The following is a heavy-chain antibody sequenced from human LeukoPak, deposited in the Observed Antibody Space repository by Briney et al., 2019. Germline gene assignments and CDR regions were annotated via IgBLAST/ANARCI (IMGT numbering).Heavy chain of an antibody. V-gene: IGHV4-61*01. D-gene: IGHD1-26*01. CDR3: ARDRMGEEFFDY. J-gene: IGHJ4*02. CDR2: IYYSGST. Sequence: PSETLSLTCTVSGGSVSSGSYYWSWIRQPPGKGLERIGYIYYSGSTNYNPSLKSRVTISVDTSKNQFSLKLSSVTAADTAVYYCARDRMGEEFFDYWGQGTLVTVSS. CDR1: GGSVSSGSYY.